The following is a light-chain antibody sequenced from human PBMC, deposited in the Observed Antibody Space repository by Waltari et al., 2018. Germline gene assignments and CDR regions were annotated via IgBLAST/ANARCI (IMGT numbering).Light chain of an antibody. J-gene: IGLJ3*02. Sequence: QSALTQPRSVSGSPGQSVTISCTGTSSDVGGYNYVSWYQQHPGKAPKLMIYDVSTRPSGVPDRFSGSKSGNTASLTISGLQADDEADYYCCSFAGSYTWVFGGGTELTVL. V-gene: IGLV2-11*01. CDR2: DVS. CDR1: SSDVGGYNY. CDR3: CSFAGSYTWV.